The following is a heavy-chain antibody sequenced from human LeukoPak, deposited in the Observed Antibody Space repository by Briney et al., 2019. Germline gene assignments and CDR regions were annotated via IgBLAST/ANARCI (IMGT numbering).Heavy chain of an antibody. CDR3: ARLRPSIGAAGTFDY. Sequence: PSETLSLTCTVSGGSISSSNYYWGWIRQPPGKGLEWIGSIYYSGSTYNNPSLKSRVTMSLDTSKNQFSLRLSSVTAADTAVYYCARLRPSIGAAGTFDYWGQGTLVTVSS. V-gene: IGHV4-39*01. D-gene: IGHD6-13*01. CDR2: IYYSGST. J-gene: IGHJ4*02. CDR1: GGSISSSNYY.